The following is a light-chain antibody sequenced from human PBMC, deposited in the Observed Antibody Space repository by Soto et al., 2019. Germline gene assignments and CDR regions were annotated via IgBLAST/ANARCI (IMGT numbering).Light chain of an antibody. V-gene: IGKV1-39*01. J-gene: IGKJ2*01. CDR2: GAS. CDR3: QQSFKPQYT. CDR1: HSVRSY. Sequence: DIQMTQSPSSLSASVGDRVTITCRASHSVRSYLNWYQQKPGKAPQVLIYGASTLQSGVLSRFSGSGPGTDFTLTISSLKPEDFANYYCQQSFKPQYTFGQGTKLEIK.